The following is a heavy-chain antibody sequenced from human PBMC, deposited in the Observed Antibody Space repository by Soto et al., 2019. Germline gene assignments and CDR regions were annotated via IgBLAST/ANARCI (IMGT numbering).Heavy chain of an antibody. Sequence: QVQLVQSGAEEKKPGASVKVSCKASGYTFTSYAMHWVRQAPGQRLEWMGWINAGNGNTKYSQKFQGRVTITRNTSASPAHTELSSLRTEATAVYYWARDVATAMARVPFNCSNGMDGWGQGTTVTVSS. J-gene: IGHJ6*02. CDR3: ARDVATAMARVPFNCSNGMDG. D-gene: IGHD5-18*01. CDR1: GYTFTSYA. V-gene: IGHV1-3*05. CDR2: INAGNGNT.